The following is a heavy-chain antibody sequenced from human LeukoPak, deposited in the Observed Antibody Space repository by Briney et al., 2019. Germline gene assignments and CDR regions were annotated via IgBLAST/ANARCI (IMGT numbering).Heavy chain of an antibody. CDR3: ARETIQYYYGSGYYYMDV. Sequence: SETLSLTCTVSGGSISSYYWSWIRQPAGKGLESIGHISTSGSTNYNPSLKSRVTMSVDTSKNQFSLKLSSVTAADTAVYYCARETIQYYYGSGYYYMDVWGKGTTVTISS. D-gene: IGHD3-10*01. CDR2: ISTSGST. CDR1: GGSISSYY. J-gene: IGHJ6*03. V-gene: IGHV4-4*07.